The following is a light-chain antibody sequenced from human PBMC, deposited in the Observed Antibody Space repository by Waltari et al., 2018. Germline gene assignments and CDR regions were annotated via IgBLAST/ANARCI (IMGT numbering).Light chain of an antibody. V-gene: IGLV2-23*02. CDR3: CSYAGSAISV. J-gene: IGLJ3*02. Sequence: QSALTQTATVSGSPGQSITISCTGTSSDVGTYNLVSWYQQHPGKAPTLNIYDVNKRPSGVSNRFSGSKSGNTASLTISGLQAADEADYYCCSYAGSAISVFGGGTKVTVL. CDR1: SSDVGTYNL. CDR2: DVN.